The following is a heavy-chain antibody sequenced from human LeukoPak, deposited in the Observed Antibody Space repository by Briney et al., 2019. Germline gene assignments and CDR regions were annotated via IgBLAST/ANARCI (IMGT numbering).Heavy chain of an antibody. J-gene: IGHJ6*03. D-gene: IGHD3-22*01. V-gene: IGHV4-59*01. Sequence: SETLSLTCTVSGGSISSYYWSWIRQPPGKGLEWIGYIYYRGSTNYNPSLKSRVTISVDTSKNQFSLKLSSVTAADTAVYYCARGVDDSSGYYSSGMDYMDVWGKGTTVTVSS. CDR1: GGSISSYY. CDR2: IYYRGST. CDR3: ARGVDDSSGYYSSGMDYMDV.